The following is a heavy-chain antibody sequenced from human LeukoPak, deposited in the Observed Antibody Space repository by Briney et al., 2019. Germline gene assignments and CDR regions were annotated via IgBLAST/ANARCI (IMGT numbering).Heavy chain of an antibody. CDR2: ISYDGSNK. V-gene: IGHV3-30*18. J-gene: IGHJ6*02. CDR3: AKSFIHSYYYYYGMDV. CDR1: GFTFSSYG. Sequence: GGSLRLSCAASGFTFSSYGMHWVRQAPGKGLEWVAVISYDGSNKYYADSVKGRFTISRDNSKNTLYLQMNSLRAEDTAVYYCAKSFIHSYYYYYGMDVWGQGTTVTVSS.